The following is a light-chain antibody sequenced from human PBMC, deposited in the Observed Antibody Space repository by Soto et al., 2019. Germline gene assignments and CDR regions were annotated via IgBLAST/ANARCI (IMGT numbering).Light chain of an antibody. Sequence: DIQMTQSPSSQSASVGDRVTITCRASQSINSYLNWYQQKPGKAPKLLIYAASSLQSGVPSRFSGSGSETDFTLTITSLQPDDFATYYCQQSFSTPRTLGQGTRVDI. CDR1: QSINSY. CDR3: QQSFSTPRT. V-gene: IGKV1-39*01. J-gene: IGKJ1*01. CDR2: AAS.